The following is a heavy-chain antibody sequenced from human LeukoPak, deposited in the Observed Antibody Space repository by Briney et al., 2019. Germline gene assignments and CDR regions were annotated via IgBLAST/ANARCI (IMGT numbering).Heavy chain of an antibody. D-gene: IGHD5-24*01. Sequence: ASVKVSCKASGYTFTDYYLHWLRQAPGQGLEWMGWINPYSGATDSAQKFQGRVTMTGDTSISTAYMELSRLRSDDTALDYCPRFVFKEMDYFDYWGQGTLVTVSS. CDR2: INPYSGAT. V-gene: IGHV1-2*02. CDR3: PRFVFKEMDYFDY. CDR1: GYTFTDYY. J-gene: IGHJ4*02.